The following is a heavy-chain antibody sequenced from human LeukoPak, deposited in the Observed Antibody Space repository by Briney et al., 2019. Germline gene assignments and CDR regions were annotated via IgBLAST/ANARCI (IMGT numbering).Heavy chain of an antibody. J-gene: IGHJ5*02. V-gene: IGHV4-59*01. CDR3: AGTPPASYCYSWFDP. Sequence: SETLSLTCTVSGASISSSYWNWIRQPPGKGLEWIGNIYYSGSTHYNPSLQSRVTMSLDTSKNQFSLKLSSVTAADPAVYYCAGTPPASYCYSWFDPWGQGTLVIVSS. CDR1: GASISSSY. D-gene: IGHD3-22*01. CDR2: IYYSGST.